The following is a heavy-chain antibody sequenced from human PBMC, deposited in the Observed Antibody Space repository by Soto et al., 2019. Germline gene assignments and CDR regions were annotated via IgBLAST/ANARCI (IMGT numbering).Heavy chain of an antibody. J-gene: IGHJ5*02. D-gene: IGHD2-15*01. CDR3: ESVKRAETKVGVVVNWFDP. CDR1: GGSISSYY. V-gene: IGHV4-59*01. Sequence: PSETLSLTCTVSGGSISSYYWSWIRQPPGKGLEWIGYIYYSGSTNYNPSLKSRVTISVDTSKNQFSLKLSSVTAADTAVYYCESVKRAETKVGVVVNWFDPWGQGTQVTVSS. CDR2: IYYSGST.